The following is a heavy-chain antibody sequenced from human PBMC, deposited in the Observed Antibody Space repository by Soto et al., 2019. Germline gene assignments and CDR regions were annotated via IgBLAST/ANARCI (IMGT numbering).Heavy chain of an antibody. D-gene: IGHD2-2*01. Sequence: ASVKVSCKASGYTFTRYYIHWVRQAPGQGLEWMGIINPTGGRTSHAQNFQGRVTMTRDTSTSTVYMELSSLRSEDTAVYYCARDGPIAPYIVVVPAAIYGMDVWGQGTTVTVSS. J-gene: IGHJ6*02. CDR3: ARDGPIAPYIVVVPAAIYGMDV. CDR1: GYTFTRYY. V-gene: IGHV1-46*01. CDR2: INPTGGRT.